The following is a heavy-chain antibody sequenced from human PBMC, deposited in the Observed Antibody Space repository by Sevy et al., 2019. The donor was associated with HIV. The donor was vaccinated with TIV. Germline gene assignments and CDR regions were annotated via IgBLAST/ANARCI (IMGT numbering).Heavy chain of an antibody. D-gene: IGHD3-10*01. J-gene: IGHJ3*02. CDR1: GFTFSSYG. CDR3: ARDSLLPMAEDAFDI. V-gene: IGHV3-33*01. Sequence: GRSLRLSCAASGFTFSSYGMHWVRQAPGKGLEWVAVIWYDGSNKYYADSVKGRFTISRDNSKNTLYLQMNSLRAEDTAVYYCARDSLLPMAEDAFDIWGQGTMVTVSS. CDR2: IWYDGSNK.